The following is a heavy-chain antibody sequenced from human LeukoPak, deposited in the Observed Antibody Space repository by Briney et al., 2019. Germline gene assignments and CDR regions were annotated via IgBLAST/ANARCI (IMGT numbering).Heavy chain of an antibody. V-gene: IGHV4-34*01. Sequence: SETLSLTCAVYGGSFSGYYWSWIRQPPGKGLEWIGEINHSGSTYYNPSLKSRVTISVDTSKNQFSLKLSSVTAADTAVYYCARANVVVVAAKPNWFDPWGQGTLVTVSS. J-gene: IGHJ5*02. D-gene: IGHD2-15*01. CDR3: ARANVVVVAAKPNWFDP. CDR2: INHSGST. CDR1: GGSFSGYY.